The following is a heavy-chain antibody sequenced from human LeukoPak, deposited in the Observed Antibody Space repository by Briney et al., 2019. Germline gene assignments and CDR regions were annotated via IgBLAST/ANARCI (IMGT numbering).Heavy chain of an antibody. CDR1: GYTFTNHW. J-gene: IGHJ4*02. Sequence: GESLKISCKGSGYTFTNHWIAWVRQMPRKGLEWMGIIYPADSDTRYSPSFQGQVTISADKSVRTAYLQRSSLKASDTAMYYCAFGASNWDQFDYWGQGTLVTVSS. CDR2: IYPADSDT. V-gene: IGHV5-51*01. D-gene: IGHD7-27*01. CDR3: AFGASNWDQFDY.